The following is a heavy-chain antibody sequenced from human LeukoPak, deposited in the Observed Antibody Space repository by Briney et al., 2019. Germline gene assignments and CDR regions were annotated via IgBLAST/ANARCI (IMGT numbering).Heavy chain of an antibody. D-gene: IGHD3-22*01. CDR3: AKDEGVVVIGHNAPYY. V-gene: IGHV3-30*02. Sequence: PGGSLRLSRAASGFTFRSYGMHWVRQAPGKGLEWVAFIRYHGSNKYYADYVKGRFTISRDNSKNTLYLQMNSLRAEDTAVYYCAKDEGVVVIGHNAPYYWGQGTLVTVSS. CDR1: GFTFRSYG. J-gene: IGHJ4*02. CDR2: IRYHGSNK.